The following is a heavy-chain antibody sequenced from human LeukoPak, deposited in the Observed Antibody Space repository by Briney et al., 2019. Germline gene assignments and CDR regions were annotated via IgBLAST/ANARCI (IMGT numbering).Heavy chain of an antibody. D-gene: IGHD2-21*01. V-gene: IGHV3-11*04. CDR1: GFTFSDYY. J-gene: IGHJ4*02. CDR3: ARACGGDCYWKYFDY. Sequence: GGSLRLSCAASGFTFSDYYMSWIRQAPGKGLEWVSYISSSGSTIYYADSVKGRFTISRDSAKNSLYLQMNSLRAEDTAVYYCARACGGDCYWKYFDYWGQGTLVTVSS. CDR2: ISSSGSTI.